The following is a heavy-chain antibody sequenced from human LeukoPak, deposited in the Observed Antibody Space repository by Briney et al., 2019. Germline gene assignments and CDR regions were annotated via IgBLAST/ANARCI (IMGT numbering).Heavy chain of an antibody. J-gene: IGHJ4*02. Sequence: ASVKVSCKVSGNTLTELSMHWVRRAPGKGLEYMGGFDPGEGRVIYAQKFQGRVTMTEDTSTDTAYLELSSLRSEDTAVYYCATGDEWQLLDYWGQGTLVTVSS. CDR1: GNTLTELS. V-gene: IGHV1-24*01. CDR3: ATGDEWQLLDY. D-gene: IGHD1-26*01. CDR2: FDPGEGRV.